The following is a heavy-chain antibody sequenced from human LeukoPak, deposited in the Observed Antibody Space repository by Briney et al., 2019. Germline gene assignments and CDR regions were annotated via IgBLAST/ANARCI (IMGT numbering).Heavy chain of an antibody. D-gene: IGHD3-22*01. V-gene: IGHV4-59*01. CDR2: IYYSGTT. Sequence: SETLSLTCTVSGGSISNYYWSWIRQPPGEGLEWIGYIYYSGTTNYNPSLKSRVTISVDTSKNQFSLKPSSVTAADTAVYYCARDHYYDSSGYTFRYWGQGTLVTVSS. J-gene: IGHJ1*01. CDR3: ARDHYYDSSGYTFRY. CDR1: GGSISNYY.